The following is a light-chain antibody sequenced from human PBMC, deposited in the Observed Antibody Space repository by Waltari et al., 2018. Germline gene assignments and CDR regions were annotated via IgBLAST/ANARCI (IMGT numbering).Light chain of an antibody. CDR3: QQYYSALYT. V-gene: IGKV4-1*01. CDR2: WAS. Sequence: DIVMPQSPASLAVSMGERATINFKSSQSVLYSSNNKNYLAWYQQRPGQPPKLLIYWASTRESGVPDRFSGSGSGTDFTLTISSLQAEDVAVYFCQQYYSALYTFGQGTKLEIK. CDR1: QSVLYSSNNKNY. J-gene: IGKJ2*01.